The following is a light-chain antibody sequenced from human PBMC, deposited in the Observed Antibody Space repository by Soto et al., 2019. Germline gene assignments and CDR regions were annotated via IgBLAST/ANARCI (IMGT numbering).Light chain of an antibody. V-gene: IGKV1-6*01. CDR3: LQDYNYPWT. CDR1: QSISNY. J-gene: IGKJ1*01. CDR2: SAS. Sequence: IQVTLSPSSLSASVGDRVTITCRASQSISNYLHWYQQKIGKGPKVLIYSASSIQSGVPSRFSGSGSGTDFTLTISSLQPEDFATYYCLQDYNYPWTFGQGTKVDIK.